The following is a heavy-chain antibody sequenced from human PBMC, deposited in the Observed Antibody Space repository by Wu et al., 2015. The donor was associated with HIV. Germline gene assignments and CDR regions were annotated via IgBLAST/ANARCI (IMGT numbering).Heavy chain of an antibody. V-gene: IGHV1-2*02. CDR1: GYTFTGYY. Sequence: QVQLVQSGAEVKKPGASVKVSCKASGYTFTGYYMHWVRQAPGQGLEWMGWINPNSGGTNYAQKFQGRVTMTADTSTNTAYMELRSLRSDDTAVYYCARGNYDSRGYFIYWGQGTLVTVSS. D-gene: IGHD3-22*01. CDR2: INPNSGGT. J-gene: IGHJ4*02. CDR3: ARGNYDSRGYFIY.